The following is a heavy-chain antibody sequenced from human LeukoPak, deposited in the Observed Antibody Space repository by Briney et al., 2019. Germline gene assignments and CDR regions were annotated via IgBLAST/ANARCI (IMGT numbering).Heavy chain of an antibody. V-gene: IGHV4-4*02. J-gene: IGHJ6*02. CDR2: IYHSGST. Sequence: SGTLSLTCAVSGGSISSSNWWSWVRQPPGRGLEWIGEIYHSGSTNYNPSLKSRVTISVDKSKNQFSLKLSSVTAADTAVYYCARVRFLEWSPPYYYGMDVWGQGTTVTVSS. CDR3: ARVRFLEWSPPYYYGMDV. D-gene: IGHD3-3*01. CDR1: GGSISSSNW.